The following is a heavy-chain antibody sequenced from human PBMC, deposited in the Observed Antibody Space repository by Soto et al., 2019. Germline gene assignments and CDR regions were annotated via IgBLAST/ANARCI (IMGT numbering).Heavy chain of an antibody. CDR2: IIPILGIA. Sequence: QVQLVQSGAEVKKPGSSVKVSCKASGGTFSSYTISWVRQAPGQGLEWMGRIIPILGIANYAQKFQGRVTITADKSTSTAYMELRSLRSEDTAVYYCASLMSSGYYYGMDVWGQGTTVNVSS. V-gene: IGHV1-69*02. J-gene: IGHJ6*02. CDR3: ASLMSSGYYYGMDV. D-gene: IGHD3-10*01. CDR1: GGTFSSYT.